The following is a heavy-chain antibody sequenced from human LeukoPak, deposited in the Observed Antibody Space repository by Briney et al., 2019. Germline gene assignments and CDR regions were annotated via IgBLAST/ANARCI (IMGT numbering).Heavy chain of an antibody. D-gene: IGHD2-21*02. V-gene: IGHV4-34*01. Sequence: SETLSLTCAVYGGSFSPYYWSWIRQPPGKGLEWIGEINHSGSANYNPSLKSRVTISVDTSKNQFSLGLSSVTAADTAVYYCARGGFYCGGDCYVDYWGQGTLVTVSS. CDR3: ARGGFYCGGDCYVDY. J-gene: IGHJ4*02. CDR2: INHSGSA. CDR1: GGSFSPYY.